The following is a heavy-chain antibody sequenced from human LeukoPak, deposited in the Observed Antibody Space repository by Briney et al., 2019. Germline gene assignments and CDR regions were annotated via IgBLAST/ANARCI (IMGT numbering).Heavy chain of an antibody. CDR1: GFTFSNYA. J-gene: IGHJ4*02. D-gene: IGHD4-11*01. CDR3: AKDPAPYSPYYFDY. V-gene: IGHV3-23*01. Sequence: GGSLRLSCAASGFTFSNYAMSWVRQAPGKGLEWVSTVGGGSGTDTFYADSVRGRFTISRDNSKNTLYLQMNSLRAEDTAVYYCAKDPAPYSPYYFDYWGQGTLVTVSS. CDR2: VGGGSGTDT.